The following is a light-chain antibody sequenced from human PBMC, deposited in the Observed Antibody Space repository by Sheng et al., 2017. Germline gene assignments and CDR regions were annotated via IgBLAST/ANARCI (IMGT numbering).Light chain of an antibody. Sequence: ENVLTQSPGTLSVAPGERATLSCRASQSVSSYLAWYQQKPGQAPRLLIYDASNRATGIPARFSGSGSGTDFTLTISSLEPEDFAVYYCQQRSNWLTFGGGTKVEIK. CDR2: DAS. J-gene: IGKJ4*01. CDR1: QSVSSY. CDR3: QQRSNWLT. V-gene: IGKV3-11*01.